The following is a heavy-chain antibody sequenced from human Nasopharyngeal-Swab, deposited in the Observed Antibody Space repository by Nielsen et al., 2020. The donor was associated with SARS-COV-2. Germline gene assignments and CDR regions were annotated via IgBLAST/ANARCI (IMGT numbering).Heavy chain of an antibody. CDR1: GFTFSGSA. J-gene: IGHJ4*02. Sequence: GESLKISCAASGFTFSGSAMHWVRQASGKGLEWVGRIRSKANSYATAYAASVKGRSTISRDDSKNTAYLQMNSLKTEDTAVYYCTHGDTAMVTGASYWGQGTLVTVSS. CDR3: THGDTAMVTGASY. CDR2: IRSKANSYAT. V-gene: IGHV3-73*01. D-gene: IGHD5-18*01.